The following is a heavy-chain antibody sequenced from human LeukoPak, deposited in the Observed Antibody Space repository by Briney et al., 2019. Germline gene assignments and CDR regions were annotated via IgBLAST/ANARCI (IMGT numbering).Heavy chain of an antibody. CDR2: IYHSGST. J-gene: IGHJ6*03. V-gene: IGHV4-38-2*01. CDR3: ATCIGDDCSPHGDYYYYYMDV. D-gene: IGHD2-21*02. Sequence: SETLSLTCAVSGYSISSGYYWGWIRQPPGTGLEWIGSIYHSGSTYYNPSLKSRVTISVDTSKNQFSLKLSSVTAADTAVYYCATCIGDDCSPHGDYYYYYMDVWGKGTTVTVSS. CDR1: GYSISSGYY.